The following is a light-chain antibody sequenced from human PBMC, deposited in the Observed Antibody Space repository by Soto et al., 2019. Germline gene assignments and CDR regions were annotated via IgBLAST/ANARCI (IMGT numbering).Light chain of an antibody. CDR1: QSVSSSY. V-gene: IGKV3D-20*01. J-gene: IGKJ2*01. Sequence: EIVLNQSPATLSLSPQERATLFSGARQSVSSSYLAWYQKKPDLATRLLIYDAASRATGIPDRFTGSCSGTDFTLTISRLVPEGLAVYYCQQYCSSPHTFGQTTNLEI. CDR3: QQYCSSPHT. CDR2: DAA.